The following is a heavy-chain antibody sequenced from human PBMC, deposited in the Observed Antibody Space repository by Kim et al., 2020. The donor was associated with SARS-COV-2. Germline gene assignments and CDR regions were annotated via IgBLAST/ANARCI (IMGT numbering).Heavy chain of an antibody. CDR2: IYSGGST. V-gene: IGHV3-53*01. CDR1: GFTVSSNY. CDR3: ARRPPVKGKIAVAGGYYYYYGMDV. J-gene: IGHJ6*02. D-gene: IGHD6-19*01. Sequence: GGSLRLSCAASGFTVSSNYMSWVRQAPGKGLEWVSVIYSGGSTYYADSVKGRFTISRDNSKNTLYLQMNSLRAEDTAVYYCARRPPVKGKIAVAGGYYYYYGMDVWGQGTTVTVSS.